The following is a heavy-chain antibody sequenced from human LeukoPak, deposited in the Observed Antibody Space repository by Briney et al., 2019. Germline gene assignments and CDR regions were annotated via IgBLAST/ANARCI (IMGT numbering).Heavy chain of an antibody. Sequence: ASVKVSCKASGYTFTSYGISWVRQAPGQGLEWMGWISAYNGNTNYAQKLQGRVTMTTDTSTSTAYMELRSLRSDDTAVYYCARVAPLAVAGTEVDYWGQGTLVTVSS. CDR2: ISAYNGNT. J-gene: IGHJ4*02. CDR3: ARVAPLAVAGTEVDY. V-gene: IGHV1-18*01. D-gene: IGHD6-19*01. CDR1: GYTFTSYG.